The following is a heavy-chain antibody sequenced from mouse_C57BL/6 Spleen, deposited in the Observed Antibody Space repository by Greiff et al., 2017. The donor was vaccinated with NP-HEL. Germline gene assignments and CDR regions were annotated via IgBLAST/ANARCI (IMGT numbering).Heavy chain of an antibody. CDR1: GYTFTSYW. CDR3: ARERDYDYDGPWFAY. D-gene: IGHD2-4*01. V-gene: IGHV1-72*01. CDR2: IDPNSGGT. J-gene: IGHJ3*01. Sequence: VQLQQSGAELVKPGASVKLSCKASGYTFTSYWMHWVKQRPGRGLEWIGRIDPNSGGTKYNEKFKSKATLTADKPSSTAYMQLSSLTSEDSAVYYCARERDYDYDGPWFAYWGQGTLVTVSA.